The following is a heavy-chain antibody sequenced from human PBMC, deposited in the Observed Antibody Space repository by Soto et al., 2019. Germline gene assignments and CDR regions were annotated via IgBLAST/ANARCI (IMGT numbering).Heavy chain of an antibody. J-gene: IGHJ4*02. Sequence: EVQLLESGGGLVQPGGSLRLSCAASGFTFGSHAMIWVRQAPGKGLEWVSAISGSGGSAYYADSVKGRFTISRDNSINTLYLQMNSLRAEDTALYYCEKEPYSDFWSAYYYFDYGGQGTLVTVSS. CDR2: ISGSGGSA. V-gene: IGHV3-23*01. CDR1: GFTFGSHA. CDR3: EKEPYSDFWSAYYYFDY. D-gene: IGHD3-3*01.